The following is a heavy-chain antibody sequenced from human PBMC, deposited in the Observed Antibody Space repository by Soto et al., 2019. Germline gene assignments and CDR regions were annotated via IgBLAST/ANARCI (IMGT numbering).Heavy chain of an antibody. CDR1: GFTFSSYA. V-gene: IGHV3-30-3*01. Sequence: GGSLRLSCAASGFTFSSYATHWFRQAPGKGLEWVAVISYDGSNKYYADSVKGRFTISRDNSKNTLYLQMNSLRAEDTAVYYCARDLPRILAVAVTGETYWGQGTLVTVS. CDR2: ISYDGSNK. CDR3: ARDLPRILAVAVTGETY. D-gene: IGHD6-19*01. J-gene: IGHJ4*02.